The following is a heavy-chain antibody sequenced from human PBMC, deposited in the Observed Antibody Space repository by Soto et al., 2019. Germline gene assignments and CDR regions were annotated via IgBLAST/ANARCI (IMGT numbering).Heavy chain of an antibody. V-gene: IGHV3-20*01. D-gene: IGHD7-27*01. CDR2: INWNGGST. CDR1: GFTFDDYG. Sequence: GGSLRLSCAASGFTFDDYGMSWVRRAPGKGLEWVSGINWNGGSTGYADSVKGRFTISRDNAKNSLYLQMNSLRAEDPALYHCAREGPGDAFDIWGQGTMVTVSS. J-gene: IGHJ3*02. CDR3: AREGPGDAFDI.